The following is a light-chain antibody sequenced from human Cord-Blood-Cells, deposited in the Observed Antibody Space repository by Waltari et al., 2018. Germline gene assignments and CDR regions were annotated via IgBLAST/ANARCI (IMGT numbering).Light chain of an antibody. CDR1: QGISSY. CDR2: AAS. J-gene: IGKJ3*01. CDR3: QQLNSYPFT. Sequence: IQLTQSPSSLSASVGDRVTITCRASQGISSYLAWYQQKPGKAPKLLIYAASTLQSGVPARFSGSGSGTDFTISISRLQPEDFATYYCQQLNSYPFTFGPGTKVDIK. V-gene: IGKV1-9*01.